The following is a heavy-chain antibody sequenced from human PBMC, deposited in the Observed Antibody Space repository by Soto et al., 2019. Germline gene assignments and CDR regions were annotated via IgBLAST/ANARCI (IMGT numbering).Heavy chain of an antibody. CDR3: AKAYNRVREYYDILTGYFGPYYYGMDV. V-gene: IGHV3-21*04. CDR1: GFTFSSYS. J-gene: IGHJ6*02. CDR2: ISISSSYI. D-gene: IGHD3-9*01. Sequence: PGGSLRLSCAASGFTFSSYSMNWVRQAPGKGLEWVSSISISSSYIYYADSVKGRFTISRDNAKNTLYLQMNSLRAEDTAVYYCAKAYNRVREYYDILTGYFGPYYYGMDVWGQGTTVTVSS.